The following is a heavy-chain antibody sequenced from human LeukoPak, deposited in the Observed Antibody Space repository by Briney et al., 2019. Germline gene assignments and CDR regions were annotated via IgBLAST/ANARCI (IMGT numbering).Heavy chain of an antibody. CDR1: GFTFSSSA. Sequence: GGSLRLSCAASGFTFSSSAMSWVRQAPGKGLEWVSAISNNGGYTYYADSVQGRFTISRDNSKSTLCLQMNSLRAEDTALYYCVKASSSSPQYNWFDAWGQGTLVTVSS. J-gene: IGHJ5*02. CDR3: VKASSSSPQYNWFDA. V-gene: IGHV3-23*01. CDR2: ISNNGGYT. D-gene: IGHD6-6*01.